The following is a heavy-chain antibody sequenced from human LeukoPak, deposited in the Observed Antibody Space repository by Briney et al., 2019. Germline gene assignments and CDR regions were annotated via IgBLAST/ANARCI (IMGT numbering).Heavy chain of an antibody. D-gene: IGHD3-3*01. CDR3: ARGSGITIFGVAIPYYMDV. CDR2: IYYSGST. CDR1: GGSISSHY. V-gene: IGHV4-59*11. Sequence: SETLSLTCTASGGSISSHYWSWIRQPPGKGLEWIGYIYYSGSTNYNPSLKRRGTTSVDTSKNQFSLKLSSVTAADTAVYYCARGSGITIFGVAIPYYMDVWGKGTTVTVSS. J-gene: IGHJ6*03.